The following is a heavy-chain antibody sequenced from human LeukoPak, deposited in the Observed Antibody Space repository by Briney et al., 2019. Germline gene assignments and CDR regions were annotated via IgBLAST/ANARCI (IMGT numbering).Heavy chain of an antibody. CDR1: GGSFSGYY. Sequence: PSETLSLTCAVYGGSFSGYYWSWIRQPPGKGLEWIGEINHSGSTNYNPSLKSRVTMSVHTSKNQFSLKLSSVTAADTAVYYCARDVTCSGGSCYSFNWFDPWGQGTLVTVSS. D-gene: IGHD2-15*01. CDR3: ARDVTCSGGSCYSFNWFDP. V-gene: IGHV4-34*01. J-gene: IGHJ5*02. CDR2: INHSGST.